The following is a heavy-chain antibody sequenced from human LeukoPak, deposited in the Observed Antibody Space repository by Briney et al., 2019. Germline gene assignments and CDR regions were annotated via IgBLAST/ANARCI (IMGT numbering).Heavy chain of an antibody. D-gene: IGHD2-2*01. CDR3: ARDIVVVPAAISDHYYYYGMDV. V-gene: IGHV4-34*01. CDR2: INHSGST. J-gene: IGHJ6*02. CDR1: GGSFSGYY. Sequence: PSETLSLTCAVYGGSFSGYYWSWIRQPPGKGLEWIGEINHSGSTNYNPSLKSRVTISVGTSKNQFSLKLSSVTAADTAVYYCARDIVVVPAAISDHYYYYGMDVWGQGTTVTVSS.